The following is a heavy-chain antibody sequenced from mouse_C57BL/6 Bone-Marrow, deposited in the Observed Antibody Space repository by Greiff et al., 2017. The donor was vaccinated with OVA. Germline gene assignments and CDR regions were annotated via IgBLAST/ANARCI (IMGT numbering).Heavy chain of an antibody. V-gene: IGHV5-6*01. CDR1: GFTFSSYG. J-gene: IGHJ2*01. D-gene: IGHD6-1*01. CDR3: ARDAKDYFDY. Sequence: EVQGVESGGDLVKPGGSLKLSCAASGFTFSSYGMSWVRQTPDKRLEWVATISSGGSYTYYPDSVKGRFTISRANAKNTLYLQMSSLKSEDTAMYYCARDAKDYFDYWGQGTTLTVSS. CDR2: ISSGGSYT.